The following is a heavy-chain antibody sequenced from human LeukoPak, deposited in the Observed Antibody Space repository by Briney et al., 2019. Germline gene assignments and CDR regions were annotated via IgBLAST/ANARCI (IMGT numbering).Heavy chain of an antibody. CDR2: IIPSGGTT. J-gene: IGHJ4*02. CDR1: GFTFSNYG. Sequence: GGTLRLSCTASGFTFSNYGMNWVRQAPGKGLEWVSGIIPSGGTTYYADSVKGRFTISRDNSQNTMYLQMNSLRAEDTALYFCAKDSGWILFDDWGQGTLVTVSS. CDR3: AKDSGWILFDD. V-gene: IGHV3-23*01. D-gene: IGHD2-2*03.